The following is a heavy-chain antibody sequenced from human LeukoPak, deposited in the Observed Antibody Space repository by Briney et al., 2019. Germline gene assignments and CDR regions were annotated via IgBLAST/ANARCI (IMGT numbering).Heavy chain of an antibody. J-gene: IGHJ4*02. CDR2: IYSDGTA. CDR1: GFTFSNNR. D-gene: IGHD2-15*01. V-gene: IGHV3-53*01. Sequence: GGSLRLSCAASGFTFSNNRMSWVRQAPGKGLEWVSVIYSDGTAYYADFVKGRFTISRENAKNSLYLQMNSLGDGDTAVYYCAREDPRGSGFDYWGQGTLVTVSS. CDR3: AREDPRGSGFDY.